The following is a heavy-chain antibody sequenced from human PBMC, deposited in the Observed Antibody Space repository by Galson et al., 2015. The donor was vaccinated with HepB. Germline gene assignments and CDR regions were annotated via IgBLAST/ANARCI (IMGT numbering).Heavy chain of an antibody. CDR2: ISYDGNNT. V-gene: IGHV3-30-3*01. CDR3: ARDKNRYSGTYYVPPPDY. D-gene: IGHD1-26*01. Sequence: WVAVISYDGNNTYYADSVKGRFTISRDSSKNTLYLQMNSLRAEDTAVYYCARDKNRYSGTYYVPPPDYWGQGTLVTVSS. J-gene: IGHJ4*02.